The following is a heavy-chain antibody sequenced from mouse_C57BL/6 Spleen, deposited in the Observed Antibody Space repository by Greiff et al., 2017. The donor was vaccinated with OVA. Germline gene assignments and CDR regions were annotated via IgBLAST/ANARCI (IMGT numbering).Heavy chain of an antibody. D-gene: IGHD1-1*01. CDR1: GYSFTSYY. CDR2: IYPGSGST. V-gene: IGHV1-66*01. Sequence: QVQLQQPGPELVKPGASVKISCKASGYSFTSYYIHWVKQRPGQGLEWIGWIYPGSGSTNYNEKFKGKATLTADTSSSTAYMQLSSLTSEDSAVYYCARSGYGSSLYIDYWGQGTTLTVSS. J-gene: IGHJ2*01. CDR3: ARSGYGSSLYIDY.